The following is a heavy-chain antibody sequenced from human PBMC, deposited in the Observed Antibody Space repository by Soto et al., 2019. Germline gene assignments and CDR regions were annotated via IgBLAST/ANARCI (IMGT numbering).Heavy chain of an antibody. J-gene: IGHJ6*02. CDR1: GGSISSKSYS. D-gene: IGHD4-17*01. Sequence: SETLSITCSVSGGSISSKSYSWGWVRQPPGKGLEWIGTFYYSENTYYNPSLKSRVTISVDTSKNQFSLKLSSVTAADTAVYYCARAPYGDNIVYYYGMDVWGQGTTVT. CDR3: ARAPYGDNIVYYYGMDV. V-gene: IGHV4-39*07. CDR2: FYYSENT.